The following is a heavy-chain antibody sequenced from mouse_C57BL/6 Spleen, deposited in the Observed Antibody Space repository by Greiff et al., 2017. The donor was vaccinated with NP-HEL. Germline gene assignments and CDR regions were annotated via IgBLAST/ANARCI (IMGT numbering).Heavy chain of an antibody. V-gene: IGHV3-6*01. CDR1: GYSITSGYY. CDR3: ARSGGYDEWYFDV. Sequence: EVQLQESGPGLVKPSQSLSLTCSVTGYSITSGYYWNWIRQFPGNKLEWMGYISYDGSNNYNPSLKNRISITRDTSKNQFFLKLNSVTTEDTATYYCARSGGYDEWYFDVWGTGTTVTVSS. J-gene: IGHJ1*03. CDR2: ISYDGSN. D-gene: IGHD2-2*01.